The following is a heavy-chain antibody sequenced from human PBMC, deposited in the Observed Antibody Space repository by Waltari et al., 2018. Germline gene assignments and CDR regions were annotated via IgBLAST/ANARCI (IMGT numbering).Heavy chain of an antibody. V-gene: IGHV1-69*05. CDR2: IIPMFETG. CDR1: GGSFSTYA. CDR3: ARGGLYGQQLLESAFEI. J-gene: IGHJ3*02. Sequence: QVQLVQSGAEVKKPGSSVKVSCKASGGSFSTYAITWVRQAPGQGLEWLGGIIPMFETGNNAQKYQERVTITTDGAMTTAYMELSSLTSEDTAVYYCARGGLYGQQLLESAFEIWGQGTKVTVAS. D-gene: IGHD6-13*01.